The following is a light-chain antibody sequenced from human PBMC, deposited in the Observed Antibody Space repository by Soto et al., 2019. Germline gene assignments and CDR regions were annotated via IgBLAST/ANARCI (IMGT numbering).Light chain of an antibody. V-gene: IGLV2-11*01. CDR2: DVS. CDR3: CSYAGSYTLV. J-gene: IGLJ3*02. Sequence: QSALTQPRSVSGSPGQSVTISCTGTSSDVGAYNFVSWYQQHPGRVPKLMIYDVSRRPSGVPDRFSGSKSGNTASLTISGLQADDEADXYCCSYAGSYTLVFGGGTKLTVL. CDR1: SSDVGAYNF.